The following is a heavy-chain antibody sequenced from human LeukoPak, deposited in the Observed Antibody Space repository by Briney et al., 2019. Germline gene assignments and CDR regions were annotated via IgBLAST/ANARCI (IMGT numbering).Heavy chain of an antibody. D-gene: IGHD4-23*01. J-gene: IGHJ4*02. CDR1: GGTFSSYA. CDR2: ITPILGIA. V-gene: IGHV1-69*04. Sequence: ASVKVSCKASGGTFSSYAISWVRQAPGQGLEWMGRITPILGIANYAQKFQGRVTITADKSTSTAYMELSSLRSEDTAVYYCARDGDGGNSDHWGQGTLVTVSS. CDR3: ARDGDGGNSDH.